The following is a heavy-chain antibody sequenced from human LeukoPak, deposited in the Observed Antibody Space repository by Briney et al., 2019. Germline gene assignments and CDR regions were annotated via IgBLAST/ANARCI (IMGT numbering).Heavy chain of an antibody. CDR1: GGSISSDRYY. CDR3: ARGLRVVVIRRGAYYYMDV. Sequence: PSETLSLTCTVSGGSISSDRYYWSWIRQPAGKGLEWLGRIYSSGSTNYNPSLKSRATISVDTSKNQFSLKLSSVTAADTAVYYCARGLRVVVIRRGAYYYMDVWGKGTTVTVSS. V-gene: IGHV4-61*02. D-gene: IGHD3-22*01. CDR2: IYSSGST. J-gene: IGHJ6*03.